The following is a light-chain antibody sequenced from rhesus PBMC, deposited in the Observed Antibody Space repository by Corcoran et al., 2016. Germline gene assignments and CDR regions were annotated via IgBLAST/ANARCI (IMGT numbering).Light chain of an antibody. Sequence: DIQMTQSPSSLSASVGDRVTITCRASENVNNYLNWYQQKPGKAPKLLIYKASTLQSGVPSRFRGMGGGTDYTFTISSLQPEDVATYYCQHGYGTPYSFGQGTKVEIK. CDR1: ENVNNY. CDR3: QHGYGTPYS. CDR2: KAS. J-gene: IGKJ2*01. V-gene: IGKV1-74*01.